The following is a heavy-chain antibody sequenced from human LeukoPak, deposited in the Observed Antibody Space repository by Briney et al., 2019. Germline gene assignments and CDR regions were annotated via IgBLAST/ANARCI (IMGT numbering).Heavy chain of an antibody. J-gene: IGHJ3*02. CDR1: GFTFSDYA. V-gene: IGHV3-23*01. D-gene: IGHD3-16*01. Sequence: GGSLRLSCAVSGFTFSDYAMSWVRQAPGKGLEWVSGIGGHETDTHYADSVRGRYTISRDNSKSTLYLQMNSLRAEDTAAYYCAKDRQSRNNVWDPFDIWGQGTMVTVSS. CDR3: AKDRQSRNNVWDPFDI. CDR2: IGGHETDT.